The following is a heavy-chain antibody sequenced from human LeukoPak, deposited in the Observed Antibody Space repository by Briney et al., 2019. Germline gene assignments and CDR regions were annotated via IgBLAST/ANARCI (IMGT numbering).Heavy chain of an antibody. Sequence: PGGSLLLSCAAPGFTLSYYYMTWVRQAPGKGLEWVSYISSSGSTKYYADSVKGRFTISRDNAKNSYLQMNSLRAEDTAVYYCARDGHAYGRGSPHYWGQGTLVTVSS. CDR1: GFTLSYYY. V-gene: IGHV3-11*01. D-gene: IGHD3-10*01. J-gene: IGHJ4*02. CDR3: ARDGHAYGRGSPHY. CDR2: ISSSGSTK.